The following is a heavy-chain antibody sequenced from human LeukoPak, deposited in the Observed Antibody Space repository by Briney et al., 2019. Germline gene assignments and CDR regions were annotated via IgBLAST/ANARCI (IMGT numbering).Heavy chain of an antibody. J-gene: IGHJ4*02. CDR1: GFIFSGSA. Sequence: PGGSLRLSCAASGFIFSGSAMHWVRQAPGKGLEWVGRIRSKASNYATEYAASVKGRFTISRDDAKHTVYLQMNSLKIEDTAVYFCIRPGINGYRFDYWGQGALVTVAS. D-gene: IGHD1-14*01. CDR3: IRPGINGYRFDY. V-gene: IGHV3-73*01. CDR2: IRSKASNYAT.